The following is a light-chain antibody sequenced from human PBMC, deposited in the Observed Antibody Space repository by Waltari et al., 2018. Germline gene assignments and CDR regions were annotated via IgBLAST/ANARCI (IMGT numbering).Light chain of an antibody. J-gene: IGKJ2*01. CDR3: HQSYRPPPT. Sequence: DRVTITCRASQSISRSLNWYQQKPGKAPQLLIYAASSLQSGVPPRFNGSGSGTDFTLTISSLQPEDFATYYCHQSYRPPPTFGRGTKLEI. CDR1: QSISRS. V-gene: IGKV1-39*01. CDR2: AAS.